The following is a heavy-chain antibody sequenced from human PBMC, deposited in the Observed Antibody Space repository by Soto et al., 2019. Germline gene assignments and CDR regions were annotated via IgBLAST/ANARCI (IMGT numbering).Heavy chain of an antibody. CDR2: ISWNSGRI. D-gene: IGHD3-16*01. Sequence: GGSLRLSCAASGFTFDDYAMYWVRQVPGKGLEWVSGISWNSGRIGYADSVKGRFTISRDNAKNSLYLQMNSLRPEDTALYYCTKARLWGGDGYNSYYYNAMDVWGQGTKVTVSS. CDR1: GFTFDDYA. J-gene: IGHJ6*02. CDR3: TKARLWGGDGYNSYYYNAMDV. V-gene: IGHV3-9*01.